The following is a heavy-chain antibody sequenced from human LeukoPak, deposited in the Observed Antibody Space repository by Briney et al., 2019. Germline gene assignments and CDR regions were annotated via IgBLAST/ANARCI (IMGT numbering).Heavy chain of an antibody. V-gene: IGHV4-34*01. Sequence: SETPSLTCAVYGGSFSGYYWSWIRQPPGKGLEWIGEINHSGSTNYNPSLKSRVTISVDTSKNQFSLKLSSVTAADTAVYYCARSLIYSGYDYYFDYWGQGTLVTVSS. CDR2: INHSGST. CDR3: ARSLIYSGYDYYFDY. J-gene: IGHJ4*02. D-gene: IGHD5-12*01. CDR1: GGSFSGYY.